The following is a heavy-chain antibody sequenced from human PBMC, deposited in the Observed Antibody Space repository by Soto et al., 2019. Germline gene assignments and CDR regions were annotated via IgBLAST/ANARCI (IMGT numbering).Heavy chain of an antibody. D-gene: IGHD5-12*01. CDR3: AREVGSGYGHGYYYGMDV. V-gene: IGHV1-69*13. CDR2: IIPIFGTA. CDR1: GGTFSSYA. J-gene: IGHJ6*02. Sequence: ASVKVSCKASGGTFSSYAISWVRQAPGQGLEWMGGIIPIFGTANYAQKFQGRVTITADESTSTAYMELSSLRSEDTAVYYCAREVGSGYGHGYYYGMDVWGQGTTVTVSS.